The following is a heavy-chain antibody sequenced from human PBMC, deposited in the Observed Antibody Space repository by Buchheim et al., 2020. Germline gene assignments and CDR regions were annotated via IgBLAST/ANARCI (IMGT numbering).Heavy chain of an antibody. D-gene: IGHD3-3*01. CDR1: GYTFTSYD. V-gene: IGHV1-8*01. Sequence: QVQLVQSGAEVKKPGASVKVSCKASGYTFTSYDIHWVRQATGQGLEWMGWMNPNSGNTGYAQKFQGRVTMTRNTSISTAYMERSSRRSEDTAVYYCARGGDTYYDFWSGYSPYYMDVWGKGTT. J-gene: IGHJ6*03. CDR2: MNPNSGNT. CDR3: ARGGDTYYDFWSGYSPYYMDV.